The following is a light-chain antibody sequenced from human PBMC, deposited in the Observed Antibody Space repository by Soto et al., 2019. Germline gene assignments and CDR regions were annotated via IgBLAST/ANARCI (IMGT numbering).Light chain of an antibody. Sequence: DIQMTQSPSTLSASVGDRVTISCRASQSISSWLAWYQQKPGKPPKLLIHKASSLQRGVPSRFSGSGSGTEFTLTISSLQPDDFATYYCQQYNNYYTFGQGTKLEIK. CDR1: QSISSW. J-gene: IGKJ2*01. CDR2: KAS. V-gene: IGKV1-5*03. CDR3: QQYNNYYT.